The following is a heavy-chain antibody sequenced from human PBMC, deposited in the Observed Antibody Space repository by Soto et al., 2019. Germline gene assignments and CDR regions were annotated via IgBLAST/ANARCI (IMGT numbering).Heavy chain of an antibody. CDR1: GYTFSTYG. CDR3: ARDSAAHGPVFDY. Sequence: QVQLVQSGTEVKKPGASVKVSCKASGYTFSTYGISWVRQPPGQGLEWMAWINTSNGDTHYAQKVQDRVSMTTDRLTSTAYMELRSLRSDDTAIYYCARDSAAHGPVFDYWGQGTLVSVGS. D-gene: IGHD6-13*01. V-gene: IGHV1-18*04. J-gene: IGHJ4*02. CDR2: INTSNGDT.